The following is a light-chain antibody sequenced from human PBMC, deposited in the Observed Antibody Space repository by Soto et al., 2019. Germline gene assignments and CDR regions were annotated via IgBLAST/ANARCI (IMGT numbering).Light chain of an antibody. CDR3: CSYAGSSALL. V-gene: IGLV2-23*01. J-gene: IGLJ2*01. CDR2: DGS. CDR1: STDVGSHDL. Sequence: QSVLAQPASVSGSPGQSITISCTGISTDVGSHDLVSWYKHPPGKAPKLIIYDGSKRPSGVSNRFSGSKSGNTASLTISWLQAEDEADYYCCSYAGSSALLFGGGTKVTVL.